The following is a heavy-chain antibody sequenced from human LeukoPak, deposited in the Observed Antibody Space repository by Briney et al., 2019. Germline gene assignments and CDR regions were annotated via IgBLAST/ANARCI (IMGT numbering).Heavy chain of an antibody. CDR2: MNPNSGNT. CDR3: ASMVQLERQDDDAFDI. J-gene: IGHJ3*02. V-gene: IGHV1-8*01. Sequence: ASVKVSCKASGYTFTSYDINWVRQATGQGLEWMGWMNPNSGNTGYAQKFQGRVTMTRNTSISTAYMELSSLRSEDTAVYYCASMVQLERQDDDAFDIWGQGTMVTVSS. D-gene: IGHD1-1*01. CDR1: GYTFTSYD.